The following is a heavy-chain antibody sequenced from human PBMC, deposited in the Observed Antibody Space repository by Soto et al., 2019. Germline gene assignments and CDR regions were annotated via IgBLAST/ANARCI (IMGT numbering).Heavy chain of an antibody. V-gene: IGHV4-30-2*01. D-gene: IGHD5-12*01. Sequence: QVHLQESGSGLVKPSQTLSLTCAVSGGSISTGGCSWSWIRLPPGRALEWIGYIFDTGKTYYSASLKSRVTMSVDRAQNQFSLRLESVTAADTASYFCACLDGYNRYFDLWGRGTLVTVSS. J-gene: IGHJ2*01. CDR1: GGSISTGGCS. CDR2: IFDTGKT. CDR3: ACLDGYNRYFDL.